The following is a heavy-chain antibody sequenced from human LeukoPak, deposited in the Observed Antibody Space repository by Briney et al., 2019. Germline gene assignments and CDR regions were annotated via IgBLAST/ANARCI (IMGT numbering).Heavy chain of an antibody. V-gene: IGHV1-18*01. Sequence: ASVKVSCKTSGYTFTNYGISWVRQAPGLGLEWMGWISAYNGNTSYAQKVQGRVTMTTDTSTSTAYMELRSLRSDDTAVYYCAREVLRGDSSGWYYFDYWGQGTLVTVSS. CDR2: ISAYNGNT. D-gene: IGHD6-19*01. CDR3: AREVLRGDSSGWYYFDY. J-gene: IGHJ4*02. CDR1: GYTFTNYG.